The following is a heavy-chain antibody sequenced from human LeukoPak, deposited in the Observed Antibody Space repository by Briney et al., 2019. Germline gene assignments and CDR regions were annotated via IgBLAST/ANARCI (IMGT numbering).Heavy chain of an antibody. CDR1: GYSFASYW. CDR2: IYPGDSDT. CDR3: ARQWGDCSSTSCYSAY. Sequence: GESLKISCKGSGYSFASYWIAWVRQMPGKRLEWMGIIYPGDSDTRYSPSFQGQVTISADKSISTAYLQWSSLKASDTAIYYCARQWGDCSSTSCYSAYWGQGTLVTVSS. J-gene: IGHJ4*02. V-gene: IGHV5-51*01. D-gene: IGHD2-2*01.